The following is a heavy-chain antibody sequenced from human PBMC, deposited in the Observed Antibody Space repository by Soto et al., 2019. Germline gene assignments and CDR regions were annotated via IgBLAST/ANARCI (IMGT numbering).Heavy chain of an antibody. Sequence: PSETLSLTCTVSGGSISSSSYYWGWIRQPPGKGLEWIGSIYYSGSTYYNPSLKSRVTISVDTSKNQFSLKLSSVTAADTAVYYCMLGSGWKDFDYWGQGTLATVS. D-gene: IGHD3-22*01. CDR2: IYYSGST. CDR1: GGSISSSSYY. V-gene: IGHV4-39*01. CDR3: MLGSGWKDFDY. J-gene: IGHJ4*02.